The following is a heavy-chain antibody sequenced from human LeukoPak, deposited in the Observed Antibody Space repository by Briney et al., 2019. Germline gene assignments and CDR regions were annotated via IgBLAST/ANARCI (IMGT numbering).Heavy chain of an antibody. J-gene: IGHJ4*02. V-gene: IGHV3-23*01. CDR2: ISGRGGST. CDR3: ARVKVGMGIAAAGFDY. D-gene: IGHD6-13*01. CDR1: GFTFSSYG. Sequence: GGSLRLSCAASGFTFSSYGMSWVGQAPGKGLDWVSAISGRGGSTYYADSVKGRFTISRDNSKNTLYLQMNSLRAEDTAVYYCARVKVGMGIAAAGFDYWGQGTLVTVSS.